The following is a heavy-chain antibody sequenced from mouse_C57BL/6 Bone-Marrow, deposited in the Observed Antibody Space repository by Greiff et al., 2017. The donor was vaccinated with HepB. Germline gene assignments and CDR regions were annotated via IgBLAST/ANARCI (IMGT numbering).Heavy chain of an antibody. Sequence: VQLQQSGPVLVKPGASVKMSCKASGYTFTDYYMNWVKQSHGKSLEWIGVINPYTGGTSYNQKFKGKATLTVDKSSSTAYMELNSLTSGDSAVYYCARGYYGSSYRYFDVWGTGTTVTVSS. CDR2: INPYTGGT. CDR1: GYTFTDYY. V-gene: IGHV1-19*01. D-gene: IGHD1-1*01. J-gene: IGHJ1*03. CDR3: ARGYYGSSYRYFDV.